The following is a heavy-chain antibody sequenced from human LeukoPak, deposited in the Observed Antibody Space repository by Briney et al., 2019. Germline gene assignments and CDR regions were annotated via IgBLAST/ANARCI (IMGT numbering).Heavy chain of an antibody. Sequence: ASVKVSCKASGYTFTSYAMNWVRQAPRQGLEWMGWINTNTGNPTYAQGFTGRFVFSLDTSVSTAYLQISSLKAEDTAVYYCARETVVGIAAIRTPDYWGQGTLVTVSS. V-gene: IGHV7-4-1*02. CDR3: ARETVVGIAAIRTPDY. CDR2: INTNTGNP. D-gene: IGHD6-25*01. CDR1: GYTFTSYA. J-gene: IGHJ4*02.